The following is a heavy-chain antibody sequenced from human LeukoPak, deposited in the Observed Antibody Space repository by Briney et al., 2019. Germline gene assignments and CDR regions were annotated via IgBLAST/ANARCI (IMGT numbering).Heavy chain of an antibody. J-gene: IGHJ6*03. Sequence: SVKVSCKASGGTFSSYAISWVRQAPGQGLEWMGRIIPILGIANYAQKFQGRVTMTRNTSISTAYMELSSLRSEDTAVYYCARGVGTTIGYYYYYMDVWGKGTTVTVSS. CDR1: GGTFSSYA. CDR3: ARGVGTTIGYYYYYMDV. V-gene: IGHV1-69*04. D-gene: IGHD1-26*01. CDR2: IIPILGIA.